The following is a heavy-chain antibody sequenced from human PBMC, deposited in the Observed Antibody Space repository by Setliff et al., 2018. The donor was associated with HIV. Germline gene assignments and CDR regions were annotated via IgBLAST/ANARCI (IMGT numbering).Heavy chain of an antibody. Sequence: ASVKVSCKASGYTFTGHYIHWVRQAPGQGLEWMGWITPNGDDTNYPQKFEGRVTLTRDTSIATAYMELRSLTSDDTAVYYCARCMTMTGNWFDPWGQGTLVTVSS. CDR3: ARCMTMTGNWFDP. V-gene: IGHV1-2*02. D-gene: IGHD3-22*01. J-gene: IGHJ5*02. CDR2: ITPNGDDT. CDR1: GYTFTGHY.